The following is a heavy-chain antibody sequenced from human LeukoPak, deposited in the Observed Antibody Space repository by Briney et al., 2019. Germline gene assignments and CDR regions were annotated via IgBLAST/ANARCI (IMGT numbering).Heavy chain of an antibody. CDR2: INHSGST. J-gene: IGHJ4*02. CDR3: ARSSYYDLWSGYFDY. CDR1: GGSFSGYY. V-gene: IGHV4-34*01. Sequence: SETLSLTCAVYGGSFSGYYWSWIRQPPGKGLEWIGEINHSGSTNYNPSLKSRVTISVDTSKNQFSLKLSSVTAADTAVYYCARSSYYDLWSGYFDYWGQGTLVTVSS. D-gene: IGHD3-3*01.